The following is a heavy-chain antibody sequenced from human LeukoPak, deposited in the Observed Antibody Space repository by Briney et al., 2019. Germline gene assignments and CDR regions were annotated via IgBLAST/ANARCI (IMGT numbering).Heavy chain of an antibody. CDR3: ARDATYCTNGVCYTRFDY. Sequence: PGGSLRLSCAASGFTFDDYAMHWVRQAPGKGLEWVSGISWNSGSIGYADSVKGRFTISRDNAKNSLYLQMNSLRAEDMALYYCARDATYCTNGVCYTRFDYWGQGTLVTVSS. D-gene: IGHD2-8*01. CDR1: GFTFDDYA. CDR2: ISWNSGSI. V-gene: IGHV3-9*03. J-gene: IGHJ4*02.